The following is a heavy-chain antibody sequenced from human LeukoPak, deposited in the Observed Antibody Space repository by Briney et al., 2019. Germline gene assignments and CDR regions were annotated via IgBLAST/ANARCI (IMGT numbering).Heavy chain of an antibody. CDR2: VSGSGDNT. CDR1: GFTFNNYA. Sequence: GGSLRLSCAASGFTFNNYAMTWVRQAPGKGLERVSVVSGSGDNTNYADSVKGRFTISRDNSKNTLFLQMNSLRTEDTAVYFCARWGNDYSQFDSWGQGTLVTVS. CDR3: ARWGNDYSQFDS. J-gene: IGHJ4*02. D-gene: IGHD4-11*01. V-gene: IGHV3-23*01.